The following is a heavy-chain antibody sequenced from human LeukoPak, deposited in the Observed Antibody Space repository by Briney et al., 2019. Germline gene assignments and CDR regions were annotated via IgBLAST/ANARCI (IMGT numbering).Heavy chain of an antibody. CDR2: ISAYNGNT. V-gene: IGHV1-18*01. J-gene: IGHJ4*02. CDR1: GYTFTSYG. Sequence: GASVKVSCKASGYTFTSYGISWVRQAPGQGLEWMGWISAYNGNTNYAQKLQGRVTMTTDTSASTAYMELRSLRSDDTAVYYCARVGHLVLQYYFDYWGQGTLVTVSS. D-gene: IGHD6-19*01. CDR3: ARVGHLVLQYYFDY.